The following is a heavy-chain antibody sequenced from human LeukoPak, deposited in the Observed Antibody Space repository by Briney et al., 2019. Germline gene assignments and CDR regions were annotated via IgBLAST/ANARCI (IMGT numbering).Heavy chain of an antibody. CDR3: AREVESWFGDLLSYFDS. Sequence: SETLSLTCSVSGFSISTDYSWGWIRQPPGKGLEWIGTVYHHGNTYFNPSLMSRVTISLDTSKNQFSLRLTSVTAADTAKYYCAREVESWFGDLLSYFDSWGQGIQVIVSS. CDR1: GFSISTDYS. J-gene: IGHJ4*02. D-gene: IGHD3-10*01. CDR2: VYHHGNT. V-gene: IGHV4-38-2*02.